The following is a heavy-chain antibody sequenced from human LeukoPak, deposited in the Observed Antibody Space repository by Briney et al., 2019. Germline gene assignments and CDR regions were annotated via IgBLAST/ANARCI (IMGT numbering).Heavy chain of an antibody. CDR3: AKDLIEITYYDILTGYYPFDY. V-gene: IGHV3-23*01. J-gene: IGHJ4*02. CDR1: GFTFSSYA. D-gene: IGHD3-9*01. Sequence: GGSLRLSCAASGFTFSSYAMSWVRQAPGKGLEWVSAISGSGGSTYYADSVKGRFTISRDNSKNTLYLQMNSLRAEDTAVYYCAKDLIEITYYDILTGYYPFDYWGQGTPVTVSS. CDR2: ISGSGGST.